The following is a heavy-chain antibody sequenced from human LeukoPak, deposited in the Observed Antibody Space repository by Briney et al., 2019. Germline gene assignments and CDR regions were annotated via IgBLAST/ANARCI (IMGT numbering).Heavy chain of an antibody. V-gene: IGHV3-23*01. CDR1: GFTFSSYA. D-gene: IGHD3-9*01. CDR2: ISGSGEST. CDR3: AKVEGILTGYSAFDY. J-gene: IGHJ4*02. Sequence: GGSLRLSCAASGFTFSSYAMSWVRQAQWKGLEWVSTISGSGESTYYVDSVKGRFTISRDNSKNTLYLQMNSLRAEDTAVYYCAKVEGILTGYSAFDYWGQGTLVTVSS.